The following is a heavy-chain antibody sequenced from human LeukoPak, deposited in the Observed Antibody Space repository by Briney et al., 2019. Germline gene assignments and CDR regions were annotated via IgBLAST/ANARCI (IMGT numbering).Heavy chain of an antibody. J-gene: IGHJ4*02. Sequence: PGGTLRLSCAASGFTVTNFAIAWGRQAPGKGMELVAAIGGDADGTTYPDRVRGRFFLSRDSSKNTLYLQMNVLTVEDTAVYHCVHPTGEGWFYFPYWGQGTPVTVSS. CDR2: IGGDADGT. V-gene: IGHV3-23*01. D-gene: IGHD7-27*01. CDR3: VHPTGEGWFYFPY. CDR1: GFTVTNFA.